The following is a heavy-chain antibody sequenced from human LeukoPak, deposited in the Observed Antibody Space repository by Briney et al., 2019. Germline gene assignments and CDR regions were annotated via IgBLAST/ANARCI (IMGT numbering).Heavy chain of an antibody. CDR2: ISPYNGNT. V-gene: IGHV1-18*01. J-gene: IGHJ5*01. CDR3: ARDVITMVRGVFDS. CDR1: GYTFIIYG. D-gene: IGHD3-10*01. Sequence: GASVKVSCKASGYTFIIYGISWVRQAPGQGLEWMGWISPYNGNTYYAQQFQGRVTLTTDTATTIAYMELRTLRSDDTAVYYCARDVITMVRGVFDSWGQGTLVTVSS.